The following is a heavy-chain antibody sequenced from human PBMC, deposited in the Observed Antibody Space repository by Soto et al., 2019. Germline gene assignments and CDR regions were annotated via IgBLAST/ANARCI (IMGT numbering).Heavy chain of an antibody. Sequence: QLQLQESGPGLVKPSETLSLTCTVSGGSISSETYFWGWVRQPSGKGLEWVGTISYSGSSFYNPSLQGRVTLSVDTSQNPFSLRLSAVTAADSAGYFCAALLGHCNGGTCFFRWFQPWGQGTMVTVSS. J-gene: IGHJ5*02. V-gene: IGHV4-39*01. CDR1: GGSISSETYF. D-gene: IGHD2-15*01. CDR3: AALLGHCNGGTCFFRWFQP. CDR2: ISYSGSS.